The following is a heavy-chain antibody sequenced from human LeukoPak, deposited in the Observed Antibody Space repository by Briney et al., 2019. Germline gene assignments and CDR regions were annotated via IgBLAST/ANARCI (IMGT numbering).Heavy chain of an antibody. J-gene: IGHJ4*02. Sequence: PGGSLRLSCAASGFTFSSYDMHWVRQATGKGLEWVSAIGTAGDTYYPGSVKGRFTISRENAKNSLYPQMNSLRAGDTAVYYCARGGDSSGYYSSPPDYWGQGTLVTVSS. CDR3: ARGGDSSGYYSSPPDY. CDR1: GFTFSSYD. V-gene: IGHV3-13*01. D-gene: IGHD3-22*01. CDR2: IGTAGDT.